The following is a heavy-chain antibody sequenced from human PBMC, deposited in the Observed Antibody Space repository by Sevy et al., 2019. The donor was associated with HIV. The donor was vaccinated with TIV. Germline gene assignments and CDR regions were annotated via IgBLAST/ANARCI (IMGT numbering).Heavy chain of an antibody. Sequence: GGSLRLSCSASEFTFSSYAMSWVRQAPGKGLEWVSSISGSGRFTYYADFVEGRFIISRDNSKKTLSVQMNSLRAEDTAVYYCAKGFCSGATCPSDYYYYGMDVWGQGTTVTVSS. V-gene: IGHV3-23*01. CDR3: AKGFCSGATCPSDYYYYGMDV. CDR2: ISGSGRFT. J-gene: IGHJ6*02. D-gene: IGHD2-15*01. CDR1: EFTFSSYA.